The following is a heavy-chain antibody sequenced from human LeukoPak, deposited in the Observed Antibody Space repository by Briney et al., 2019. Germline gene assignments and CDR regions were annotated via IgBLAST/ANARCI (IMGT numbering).Heavy chain of an antibody. V-gene: IGHV4-39*01. CDR2: IYYTGST. Sequence: SETLSLTCTVSGGSVISNSYYWGWIRQPPGKGLEWIGSIYYTGSTNYNPSLKSRVTISVDTSKNQFSLKLSSVTAADTAVYYCARSKRIPYSMFDYWGQGTLVTVSS. J-gene: IGHJ4*02. D-gene: IGHD6-13*01. CDR3: ARSKRIPYSMFDY. CDR1: GGSVISNSYY.